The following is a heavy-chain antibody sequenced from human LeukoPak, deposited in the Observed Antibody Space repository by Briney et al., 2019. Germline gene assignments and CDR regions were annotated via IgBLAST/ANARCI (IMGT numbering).Heavy chain of an antibody. CDR3: ARGIVGATSYYYYMDV. D-gene: IGHD1-26*01. J-gene: IGHJ6*03. CDR1: GYIFTGFY. V-gene: IGHV1-18*04. CDR2: ISAYNGNT. Sequence: ASVKVSCKASGYIFTGFYIHWVRQAPGQGLEWMGWISAYNGNTNYAQKLQGRVTMTTDTSTSTAYMELRSLRSDDTAVYYCARGIVGATSYYYYMDVWGKGTTVTISS.